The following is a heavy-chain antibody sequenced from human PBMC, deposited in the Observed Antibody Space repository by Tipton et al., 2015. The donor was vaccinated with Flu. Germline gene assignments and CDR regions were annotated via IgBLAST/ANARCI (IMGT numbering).Heavy chain of an antibody. CDR3: GAAGSYYYGMDV. V-gene: IGHV3-66*01. D-gene: IGHD6-13*01. Sequence: SLRLSCAASGFTVSSNYMSWVRQAPGKGLEWVSVIYSGGSTYYADSVKGRFTISRDNSKNTLYLQMNSLRAEDTAVYYCGAAGSYYYGMDVWGQGTTVPVSS. J-gene: IGHJ6*02. CDR2: IYSGGST. CDR1: GFTVSSNY.